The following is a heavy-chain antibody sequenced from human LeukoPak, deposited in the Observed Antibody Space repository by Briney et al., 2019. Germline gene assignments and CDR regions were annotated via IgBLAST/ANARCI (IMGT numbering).Heavy chain of an antibody. CDR1: GGTFSSDA. Sequence: GVSVKVSCKXSGGTFSSDAISWVRQAPGQGLEWMGGIIPIFGTANYAQKFQGRVTITTDESTSTAYMELSSLRSEDTAVYYCAREGELYYALDYWGQGTLVTVSS. J-gene: IGHJ4*02. CDR3: AREGELYYALDY. D-gene: IGHD1-26*01. CDR2: IIPIFGTA. V-gene: IGHV1-69*05.